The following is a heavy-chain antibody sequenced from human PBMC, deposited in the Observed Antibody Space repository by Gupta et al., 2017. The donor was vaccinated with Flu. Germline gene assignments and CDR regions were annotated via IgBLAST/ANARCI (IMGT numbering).Heavy chain of an antibody. D-gene: IGHD6-6*01. Sequence: QVQLQESGPGLVKPSETLSLTCTVSGGSISSYYWSWIRQPPGKGLEWIGYIYYSGSTNYNPSLKSRVTISVDTSKNQFSLKLSSVTAADTAVYYCARTGIAARRTNWFDPWGQGTLVTVSS. CDR3: ARTGIAARRTNWFDP. V-gene: IGHV4-59*08. CDR1: GGSISSYY. J-gene: IGHJ5*02. CDR2: IYYSGST.